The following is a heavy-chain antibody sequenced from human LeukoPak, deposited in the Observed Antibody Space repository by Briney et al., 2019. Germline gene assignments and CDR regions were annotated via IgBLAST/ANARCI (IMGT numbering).Heavy chain of an antibody. CDR2: IIPIFGTA. J-gene: IGHJ3*02. D-gene: IGHD4-17*01. CDR3: ARAHGDYAYLYGFDI. Sequence: SVKVSCKTSGYTFTSYAISWVRQAPGQGLEWMGGIIPIFGTANYAQKFQGRVTITADKSTSTAYMELSSLRSEDTAVYYCARAHGDYAYLYGFDIWGQGTMVTVSS. V-gene: IGHV1-69*06. CDR1: GYTFTSYA.